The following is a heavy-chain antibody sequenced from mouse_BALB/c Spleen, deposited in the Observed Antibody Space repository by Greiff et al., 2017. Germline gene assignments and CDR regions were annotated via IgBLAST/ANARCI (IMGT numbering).Heavy chain of an antibody. J-gene: IGHJ2*01. CDR2: IDPANGNT. CDR1: GFYIKDSY. CDR3: ARCDNDARYYFDY. D-gene: IGHD2-4*01. V-gene: IGHV14-3*02. Sequence: VQLQQSGAELVKPGASVKLSCTASGFYIKDSYMHWVKQRPEQGLEWIGRIDPANGNTKYDPKFQGKATITADTSSNTAYLQLSSLTSEDTAVYYCARCDNDARYYFDYWGQGTTLTVSS.